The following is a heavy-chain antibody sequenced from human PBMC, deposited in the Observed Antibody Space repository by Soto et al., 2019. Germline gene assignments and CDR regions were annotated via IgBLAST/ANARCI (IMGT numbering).Heavy chain of an antibody. J-gene: IGHJ3*01. CDR1: RFTFSDSG. CDR3: AREAVTYDAFDV. Sequence: QVQLVESGGGVVQPGGSLRLSCAASRFTFSDSGRHWVRQAPGKGLEWVAGIWYDGSSKYYADSVKGRFTISRDNSKNTLYRQLNSLTVDDTAVYYCAREAVTYDAFDVWGQGTMVTVSS. CDR2: IWYDGSSK. V-gene: IGHV3-33*01. D-gene: IGHD4-17*01.